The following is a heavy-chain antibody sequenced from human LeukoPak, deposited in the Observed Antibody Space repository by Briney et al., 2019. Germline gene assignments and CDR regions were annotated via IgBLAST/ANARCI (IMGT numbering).Heavy chain of an antibody. Sequence: GGTLRLSCATSGFIFSHHGMNWVRQAPGKGLEWVSGIRADAVTTYYADSVKGRFTISRDNAKNSLYLQMNSLRAEDTAVYYCARDWRDSSGKFPNDAFDIWGQGTMVTVSS. CDR2: IRADAVTT. J-gene: IGHJ3*02. D-gene: IGHD3-22*01. CDR1: GFIFSHHG. V-gene: IGHV3-21*06. CDR3: ARDWRDSSGKFPNDAFDI.